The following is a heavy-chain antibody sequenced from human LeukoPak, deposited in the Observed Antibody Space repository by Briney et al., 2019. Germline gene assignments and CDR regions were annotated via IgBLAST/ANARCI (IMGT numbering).Heavy chain of an antibody. CDR3: ARQRRHVDSSGHDYDY. J-gene: IGHJ4*02. CDR1: GGSFSDYY. D-gene: IGHD3-22*01. Sequence: SETLSLTCAVYGGSFSDYYWSWIRQPAGKGLEWIGRIYTSGSTTYNPSLKSRVTMSVDSSKNQFSLKLSSVTAADTAVYYCARQRRHVDSSGHDYDYWGQGTLVTVSS. V-gene: IGHV4-59*10. CDR2: IYTSGST.